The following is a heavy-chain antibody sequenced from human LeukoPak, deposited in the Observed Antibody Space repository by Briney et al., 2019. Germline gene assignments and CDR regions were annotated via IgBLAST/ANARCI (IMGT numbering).Heavy chain of an antibody. D-gene: IGHD3-22*01. CDR1: GYSFTSYW. CDR2: IYPGDSDT. CDR3: ARQSTMTEDYYYYMDV. J-gene: IGHJ6*03. V-gene: IGHV5-51*01. Sequence: KAGESLKISCKGSGYSFTSYWIGWVRQMPGKGLEWMGIIYPGDSDTRYSPSFQGQVTISADKSISTAYLQWSSLKASDTAMYYCARQSTMTEDYYYYMDVWGEGTTVTVSS.